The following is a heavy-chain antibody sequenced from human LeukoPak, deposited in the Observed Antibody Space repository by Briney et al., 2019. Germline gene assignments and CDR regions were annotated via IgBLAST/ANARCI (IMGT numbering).Heavy chain of an antibody. CDR1: GYTFTGYY. CDR3: ARDITGYYYDSSGYQPSPFDP. Sequence: ASVKVSCKASGYTFTGYYMHWVRQAPGQGLEWMGWINRNSGGTNYAQKFQGRVTMTRDTSISTAYMELSRLRSDDTAVYYCARDITGYYYDSSGYQPSPFDPWGQGTLVTVSS. D-gene: IGHD3-22*01. J-gene: IGHJ5*02. V-gene: IGHV1-2*02. CDR2: INRNSGGT.